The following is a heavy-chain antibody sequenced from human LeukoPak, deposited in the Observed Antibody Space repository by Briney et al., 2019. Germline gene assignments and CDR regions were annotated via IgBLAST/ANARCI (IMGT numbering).Heavy chain of an antibody. D-gene: IGHD1-26*01. Sequence: PGGSLRLSCAASGFTFDDYAMHWVRQAPGKGLKWVSGIDDNSGSIGYADSVKGRFTISRDNAKNSLYLQMNSLRAEDTALYYCVKDLGSYYDSPGDYWGQGTLVTVSS. J-gene: IGHJ4*02. CDR2: IDDNSGSI. CDR3: VKDLGSYYDSPGDY. V-gene: IGHV3-9*01. CDR1: GFTFDDYA.